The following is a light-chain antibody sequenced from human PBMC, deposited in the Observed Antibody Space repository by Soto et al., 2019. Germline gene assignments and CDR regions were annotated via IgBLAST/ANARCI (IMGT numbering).Light chain of an antibody. V-gene: IGKV3-15*01. CDR1: QSVSIK. Sequence: EIVMTQPPATLSVSPGERATLSCTASQSVSIKLAWYQQRPGQAPRLLIYDTSTRATGIPARFSGSGSGTEFTLTISSLQSEDLAVYYGQQYNNWPPITVGQGTRLEIK. CDR3: QQYNNWPPIT. J-gene: IGKJ5*01. CDR2: DTS.